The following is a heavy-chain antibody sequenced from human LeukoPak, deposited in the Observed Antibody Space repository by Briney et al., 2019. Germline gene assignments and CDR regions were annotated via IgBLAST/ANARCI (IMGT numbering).Heavy chain of an antibody. V-gene: IGHV3-33*01. D-gene: IGHD6-13*01. CDR1: GFTFSSYG. J-gene: IGHJ4*02. Sequence: GSLRLSCAASGFTFSSYGMHWVRQAPGKGLEWVAVIWYDGSNKYYADSVKGRFTISRDNSKNTLYLQMNSLRAEDTAVYYCARRYSSSWYPDYWGQGTLVTVSS. CDR2: IWYDGSNK. CDR3: ARRYSSSWYPDY.